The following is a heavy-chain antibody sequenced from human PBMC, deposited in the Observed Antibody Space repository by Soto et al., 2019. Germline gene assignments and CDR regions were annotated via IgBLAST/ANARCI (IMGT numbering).Heavy chain of an antibody. D-gene: IGHD2-21*01. V-gene: IGHV1-46*01. CDR2: LNPSGGST. CDR3: ARGSLAVAFDY. Sequence: QVQLVQSGAEVKKPGASVRVSCKASGYTFTNHYVHWVRQAPGQGLEWMGILNPSGGSTNYAQKLQGRVTMTRDTSTSTVYMELSSLRSEDTAVYYCARGSLAVAFDYWGQGTLVTVSS. J-gene: IGHJ4*02. CDR1: GYTFTNHY.